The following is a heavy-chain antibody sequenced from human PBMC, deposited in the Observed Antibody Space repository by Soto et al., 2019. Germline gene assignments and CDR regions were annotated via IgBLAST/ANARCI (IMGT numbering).Heavy chain of an antibody. CDR1: GFTFSSYW. CDR3: ARDADILTGSDAFDI. V-gene: IGHV3-21*04. J-gene: IGHJ3*02. CDR2: ISASGGST. D-gene: IGHD3-9*01. Sequence: PGGSLRLSCTASGFTFSSYWMHWVRQAPGKGLECVSVISASGGSTYYADSVKGRFTISRDNAKNSLYLQMNSLRAEDTAVYYCARDADILTGSDAFDIWGQGTMVTVSS.